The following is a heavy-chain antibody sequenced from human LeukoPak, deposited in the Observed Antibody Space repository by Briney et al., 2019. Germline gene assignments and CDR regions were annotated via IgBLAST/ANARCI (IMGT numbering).Heavy chain of an antibody. V-gene: IGHV3-23*01. D-gene: IGHD6-19*01. CDR3: AKSTYSSGWSWDY. Sequence: GGSLRLSCAASGFTFSSYAMSWVRQAPGKGLEWVSAISGSGGSTYYADSVKGRFTISRDNSTNTLYLQMNSLRAEDTAVYYCAKSTYSSGWSWDYWGQGTLVTVSS. CDR1: GFTFSSYA. CDR2: ISGSGGST. J-gene: IGHJ4*02.